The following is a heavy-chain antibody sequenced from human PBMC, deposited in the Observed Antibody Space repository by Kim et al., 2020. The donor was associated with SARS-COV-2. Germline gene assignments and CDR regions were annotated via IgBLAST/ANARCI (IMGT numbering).Heavy chain of an antibody. Sequence: SETLSLTCTVSGGSISSSSYYWGWIRQPPGKGLEWIGSIYYSGSTYYNPSLKSRVTISVDTSKNQFSLKLSSVTAAYTAVYYCASQVRGDYYDFWSGYYNHAFDIWGQGTMVTVSS. J-gene: IGHJ3*02. CDR1: GGSISSSSYY. V-gene: IGHV4-39*01. D-gene: IGHD3-3*01. CDR2: IYYSGST. CDR3: ASQVRGDYYDFWSGYYNHAFDI.